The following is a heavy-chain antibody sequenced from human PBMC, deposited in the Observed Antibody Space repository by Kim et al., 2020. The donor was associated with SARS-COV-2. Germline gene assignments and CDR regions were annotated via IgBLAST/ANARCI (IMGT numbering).Heavy chain of an antibody. J-gene: IGHJ6*02. V-gene: IGHV3-21*01. D-gene: IGHD1-1*01. Sequence: GGSLRLSCAASGFTFSSYSMNWVRQAPGKGLEWVSSISSSSSYIYYADSVKGRFTISRDNAKNSLYLQMYSLRAEDTAVYYCARDFVEPRYYYYGMDVWGQGTTVTVSS. CDR3: ARDFVEPRYYYYGMDV. CDR2: ISSSSSYI. CDR1: GFTFSSYS.